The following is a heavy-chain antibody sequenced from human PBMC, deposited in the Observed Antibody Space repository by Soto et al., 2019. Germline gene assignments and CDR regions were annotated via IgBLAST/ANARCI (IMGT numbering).Heavy chain of an antibody. Sequence: ASETLSLTCTVSGGSISSSSYYWGWIRQPPGKGLEWIGSIYYSGSTYYNPSLKSRVTISVDTSKNQFSLKLSSVTAADTAVYYCARHGVGTGIDYWGQGTLVTVSS. CDR2: IYYSGST. CDR1: GGSISSSSYY. V-gene: IGHV4-39*01. D-gene: IGHD3-10*01. J-gene: IGHJ4*02. CDR3: ARHGVGTGIDY.